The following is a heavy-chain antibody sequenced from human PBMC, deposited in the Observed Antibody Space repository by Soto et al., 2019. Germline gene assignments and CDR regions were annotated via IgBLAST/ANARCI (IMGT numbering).Heavy chain of an antibody. D-gene: IGHD3-10*01. Sequence: QLQLQESGPGVVKPSETLSLTCTVSGDSIMSDDFYWGWIRQAPGRGLEWLGSVSYTGAVNYNPSLASRLTISVDTPNPQFYLKLTSVTAADTGVYYCARQGVVRSRTLARVVNPDYWGQGTQVVVS. CDR2: VSYTGAV. J-gene: IGHJ4*02. CDR1: GDSIMSDDFY. V-gene: IGHV4-39*01. CDR3: ARQGVVRSRTLARVVNPDY.